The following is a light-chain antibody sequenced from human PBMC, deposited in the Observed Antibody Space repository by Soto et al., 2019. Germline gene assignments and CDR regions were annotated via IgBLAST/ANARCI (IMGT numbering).Light chain of an antibody. J-gene: IGLJ2*01. CDR1: SSNIGAGYD. CDR2: GNS. CDR3: RSYDSSLRNWVL. Sequence: QSVLTQPPSVSGAPGQRVTISCTGSSSNIGAGYDVHWYQQLPGTAPKLLVHGNSNRPSGVPDRFSGSKSGTSASLAITGLQAADEGDYYCRSYDSSLRNWVLFGGGTKLTVL. V-gene: IGLV1-40*01.